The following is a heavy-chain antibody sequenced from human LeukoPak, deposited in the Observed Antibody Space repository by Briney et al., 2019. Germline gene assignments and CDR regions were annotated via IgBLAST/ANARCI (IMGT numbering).Heavy chain of an antibody. V-gene: IGHV1-69*01. CDR3: ARDMSVSGYYDSSGYFDY. CDR1: GGTFSSYA. D-gene: IGHD3-22*01. CDR2: IIPIFGTA. Sequence: SVKVSCKASGGTFSSYAISWVRQAPGQGLEWMGGIIPIFGTANYAQKFQGRVTITADESTSTAYMELSSLRSEDTAVYYCARDMSVSGYYDSSGYFDYWGQGTLVTGSS. J-gene: IGHJ4*02.